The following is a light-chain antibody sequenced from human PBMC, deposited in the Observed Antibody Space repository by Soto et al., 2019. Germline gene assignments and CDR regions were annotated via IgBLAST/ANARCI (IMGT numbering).Light chain of an antibody. V-gene: IGLV2-23*01. CDR1: SSDVGSYNL. Sequence: QSVLTQPASVSGSPGQSITISCTGTSSDVGSYNLVSWYQQHPGKAPKLMIYEGSKRPSGVSNRFSGSKSGNTASLTISGLPAEDEADYYCCSYAGSSTYVVFGGGTKVTV. CDR2: EGS. CDR3: CSYAGSSTYVV. J-gene: IGLJ2*01.